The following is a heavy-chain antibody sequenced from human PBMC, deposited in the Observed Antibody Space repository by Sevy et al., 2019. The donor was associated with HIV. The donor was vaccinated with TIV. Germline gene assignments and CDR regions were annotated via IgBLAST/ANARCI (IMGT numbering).Heavy chain of an antibody. D-gene: IGHD3-3*01. CDR1: GYTFTTYD. V-gene: IGHV1-8*01. J-gene: IGHJ6*02. CDR2: MSPNTGAT. CDR3: ARGGNGDFWSYEYYYYGMDV. Sequence: ASVKVSCAAFGYTFTTYDINWVRQAPGQGLEWMGWMSPNTGATGFAQKFQGRVTLNRNKSITTAYMELSSLTYEDTAIYYSARGGNGDFWSYEYYYYGMDVWGQGTTVTVSS.